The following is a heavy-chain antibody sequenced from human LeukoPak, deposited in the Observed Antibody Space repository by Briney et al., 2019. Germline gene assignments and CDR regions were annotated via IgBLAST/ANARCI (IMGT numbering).Heavy chain of an antibody. Sequence: SETLSLTCAVYGGSFSGYYWSWIRQPPGKGLEWIGEINHGGSTNYNPSLKSRVTISVDTSKNQFSLKLSSVTAADTAVYYCASGWLRDYWGQGTLVTVSS. CDR1: GGSFSGYY. D-gene: IGHD5-12*01. CDR3: ASGWLRDY. CDR2: INHGGST. J-gene: IGHJ4*02. V-gene: IGHV4-34*01.